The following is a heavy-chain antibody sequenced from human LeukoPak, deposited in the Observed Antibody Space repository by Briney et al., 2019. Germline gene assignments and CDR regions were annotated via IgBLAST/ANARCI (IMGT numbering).Heavy chain of an antibody. CDR1: GFTFSSYA. J-gene: IGHJ3*02. D-gene: IGHD2-15*01. CDR3: SRWLLPANAFDI. CDR2: ISGSGGST. V-gene: IGHV3-23*01. Sequence: GGSLRLSCAASGFTFSSYAMSWVRQAPGEGLEWVSAISGSGGSTYYADSVKGRFTISRDNSKNTLYLQMNSLRAEDTAVYYCSRWLLPANAFDIWGQGTMVTVSS.